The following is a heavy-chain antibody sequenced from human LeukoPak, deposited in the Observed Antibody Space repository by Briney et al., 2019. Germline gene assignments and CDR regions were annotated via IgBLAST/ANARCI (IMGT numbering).Heavy chain of an antibody. Sequence: PSETLSLTCTVSGGSISSYYWSWIRQPPRKGLEWIGYIYYSGSTNYNPSLKSRVTISVDTSKNQFSLKLSSVTAADTAVYHCARAESQDSSGYYFSRTPSVYFDYWGQGTLVTVSS. J-gene: IGHJ4*02. CDR2: IYYSGST. CDR1: GGSISSYY. CDR3: ARAESQDSSGYYFSRTPSVYFDY. D-gene: IGHD3-22*01. V-gene: IGHV4-59*01.